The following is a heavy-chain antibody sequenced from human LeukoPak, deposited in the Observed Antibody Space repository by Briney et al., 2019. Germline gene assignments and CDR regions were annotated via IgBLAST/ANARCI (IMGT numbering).Heavy chain of an antibody. CDR1: GGPISSYY. Sequence: SETLSLTCTVSGGPISSYYWSWIRQPPGKGLEWIGYIYYSGSTNHNPSLKSRVTLLVDTSKNQTFLNLSSVTAADTAVYYCARGDVLRNFGWFGSLDPWGQGTLVTVSS. D-gene: IGHD3-9*01. CDR3: ARGDVLRNFGWFGSLDP. V-gene: IGHV4-59*01. J-gene: IGHJ5*02. CDR2: IYYSGST.